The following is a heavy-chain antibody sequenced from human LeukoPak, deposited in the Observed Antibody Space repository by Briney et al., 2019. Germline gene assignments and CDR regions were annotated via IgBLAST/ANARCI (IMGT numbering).Heavy chain of an antibody. D-gene: IGHD1-26*01. Sequence: PSETLSLTCTVSGGSISSYYWSWIRQPSGKGLEWIGYIYYSGSTNYNPSLKSRVTISVDTSKNQFSLRLSSVTAADTAVYYCARGGELLNYWGQGTLVTVSS. CDR2: IYYSGST. CDR3: ARGGELLNY. J-gene: IGHJ4*02. CDR1: GGSISSYY. V-gene: IGHV4-59*08.